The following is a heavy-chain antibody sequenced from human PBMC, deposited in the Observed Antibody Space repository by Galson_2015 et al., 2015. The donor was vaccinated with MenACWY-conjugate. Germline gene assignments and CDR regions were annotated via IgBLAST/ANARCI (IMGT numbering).Heavy chain of an antibody. CDR1: VFSLSTYEMC. CDR3: ARMHIVLDATDAFDI. V-gene: IGHV2-70*11. Sequence: PALVKPTQTLTLTCTFSVFSLSTYEMCIYWVRQPPGKALEWLARIDWRDNKYYTTSLKTRLTISKDTSTNQVVLTMTNVDPVDTATYYCARMHIVLDATDAFDIWGQGTMVTVSS. CDR2: IDWRDNK. D-gene: IGHD3-22*01. J-gene: IGHJ3*02.